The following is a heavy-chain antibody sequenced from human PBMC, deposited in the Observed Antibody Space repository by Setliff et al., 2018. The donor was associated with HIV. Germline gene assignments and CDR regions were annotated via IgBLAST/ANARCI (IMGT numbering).Heavy chain of an antibody. D-gene: IGHD3-3*01. CDR2: IRTDGGYT. CDR3: ARGGVGSTGLDS. V-gene: IGHV3-74*01. Sequence: GGSLRLSCSASGFLFNRYSLNWVRQVPGRGPEWVASIRTDGGYTAYADSVKGRFTISRDNAKNTMYLQMNSLRAEDTAVYYCARGGVGSTGLDSWGQGTPVTV. J-gene: IGHJ4*02. CDR1: GFLFNRYS.